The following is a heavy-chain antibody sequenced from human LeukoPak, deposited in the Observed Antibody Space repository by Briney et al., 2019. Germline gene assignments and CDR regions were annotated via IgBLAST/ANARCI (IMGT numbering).Heavy chain of an antibody. D-gene: IGHD3-16*01. CDR1: GFTFNQYS. J-gene: IGHJ4*02. V-gene: IGHV3-48*04. CDR3: VRDLLGGDRPPFAC. Sequence: GGSLRLSCAASGFTFNQYSFHWVRQAPGKGLECVSYINDNSDTIFYADSVKGRFTISRDNAKNSLYLQMNSLGAEDTAVYYCVRDLLGGDRPPFACWAQEPWVTVSS. CDR2: INDNSDTI.